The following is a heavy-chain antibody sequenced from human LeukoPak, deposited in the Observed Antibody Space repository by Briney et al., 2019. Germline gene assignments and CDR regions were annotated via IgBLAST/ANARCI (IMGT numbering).Heavy chain of an antibody. V-gene: IGHV1-46*01. CDR2: INPSGGTT. Sequence: ASVKVSCKASGYTFTSYHMHWVRQAPGQGLEWMGIINPSGGTTNYAQKFRGRVTMTRDMSTSTVYMELSSLRAEDTAVYYCARDFGARGWFDYWGQGTLVTVSS. D-gene: IGHD6-19*01. CDR1: GYTFTSYH. CDR3: ARDFGARGWFDY. J-gene: IGHJ4*02.